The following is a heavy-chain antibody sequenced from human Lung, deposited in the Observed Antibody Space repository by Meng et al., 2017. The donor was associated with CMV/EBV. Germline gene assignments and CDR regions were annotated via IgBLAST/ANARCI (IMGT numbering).Heavy chain of an antibody. D-gene: IGHD3-3*01. Sequence: SGPTLVKPTETLTLTCTVSGFSLSNARMGVSWIRQPPGKALEWLAHIFSNDEKSYSTSLKSRLTISKDTSKSQVVLTMTNMDPVDTATYYCARGLADYDFWSGYYNYYGMDVWGQRTTVTVSS. CDR1: GFSLSNARMG. V-gene: IGHV2-26*01. J-gene: IGHJ6*02. CDR3: ARGLADYDFWSGYYNYYGMDV. CDR2: IFSNDEK.